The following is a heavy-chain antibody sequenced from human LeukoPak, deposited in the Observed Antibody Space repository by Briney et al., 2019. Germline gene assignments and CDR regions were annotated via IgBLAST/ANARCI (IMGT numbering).Heavy chain of an antibody. J-gene: IGHJ6*03. D-gene: IGHD2-2*01. CDR2: INHSGST. V-gene: IGHV4-34*01. Sequence: SETLSLTCAVYGGSFSGYYWTWIRQPPGKGLEWIGEINHSGSTNYNPSLKSRVTISVDTSKNQFSLKLSSVTAADTAVYYCARGLPAAIPSYYYYYMDVWGKGTTVTASS. CDR3: ARGLPAAIPSYYYYYMDV. CDR1: GGSFSGYY.